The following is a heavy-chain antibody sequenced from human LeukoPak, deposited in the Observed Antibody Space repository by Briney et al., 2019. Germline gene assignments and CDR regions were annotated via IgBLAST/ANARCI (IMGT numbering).Heavy chain of an antibody. CDR1: GFALYDLA. CDR3: AKTRRSGTEYADFDR. V-gene: IGHV3-43*02. J-gene: IGHJ4*02. D-gene: IGHD1-26*01. CDR2: IHKYSTT. Sequence: GGSLRLPCAVSGFALYDLAMHWVPRAPGKVPEGVSLIHKYSTTRYTEPVEPRFAISRDNSKKSLYLQIDSLTTDDSAMYYCAKTRRSGTEYADFDRWGQGTLVSVSS.